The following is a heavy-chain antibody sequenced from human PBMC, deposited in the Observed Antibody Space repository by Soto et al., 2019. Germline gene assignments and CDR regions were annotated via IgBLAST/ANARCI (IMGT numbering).Heavy chain of an antibody. CDR1: GGSFSGYY. Sequence: SETLSLTCAAXGGSFSGYYWSWIRQPPGKGLEWIGEINHSGSTNYNPSLKSRVTISVDTSKNQFSLKLSSVTAADTAVYYCAGSLVTYYFDYWGQGTLVTVSS. D-gene: IGHD3-9*01. J-gene: IGHJ4*02. V-gene: IGHV4-34*01. CDR2: INHSGST. CDR3: AGSLVTYYFDY.